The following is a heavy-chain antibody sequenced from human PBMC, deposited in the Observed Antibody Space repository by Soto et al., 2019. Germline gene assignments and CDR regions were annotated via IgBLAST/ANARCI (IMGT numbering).Heavy chain of an antibody. CDR3: GKGSGPFLTGYTYYFDY. J-gene: IGHJ4*02. Sequence: LRLSTDSTGFIFINEPASWFRQAEGKGVELVSAISGSGGSTYSADPVKGRFTIPRDHSKNRLYLQMNSLRGEDTAVYYCGKGSGPFLTGYTYYFDYWGQGTLDTVS. CDR2: ISGSGGST. V-gene: IGHV3-23*01. D-gene: IGHD3-9*01. CDR1: GFIFINEP.